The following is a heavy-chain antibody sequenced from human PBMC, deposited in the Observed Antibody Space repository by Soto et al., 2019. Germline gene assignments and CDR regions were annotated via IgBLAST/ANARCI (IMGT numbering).Heavy chain of an antibody. J-gene: IGHJ4*02. CDR2: IYPGDSDT. V-gene: IGHV5-51*01. CDR1: GYSFTSYW. D-gene: IGHD3-3*01. CDR3: ARSSELRFLEYPLYYFDY. Sequence: GESLKISCKGSGYSFTSYWIGWVRQMPGKGLEWMGIIYPGDSDTRYSPSFQGQVTISADKSISTAYLQWSSLKASDTAMYYCARSSELRFLEYPLYYFDYWGQGTLVTVS.